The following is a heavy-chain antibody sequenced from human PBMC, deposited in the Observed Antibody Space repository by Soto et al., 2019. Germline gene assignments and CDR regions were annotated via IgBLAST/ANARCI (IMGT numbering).Heavy chain of an antibody. CDR1: GFNFGDYA. CDR3: VKDISGAYSGPNYDA. D-gene: IGHD1-26*01. CDR2: LNWNSVTP. Sequence: GGSLRLSCTASGFNFGDYAMHWVRQTPGQGLEWVSGLNWNSVTPGYGDSVKGRFSISRDNGKYALYLQMTSLRPEDTALYYCVKDISGAYSGPNYDAWGQGTLVTVSS. V-gene: IGHV3-9*01. J-gene: IGHJ4*02.